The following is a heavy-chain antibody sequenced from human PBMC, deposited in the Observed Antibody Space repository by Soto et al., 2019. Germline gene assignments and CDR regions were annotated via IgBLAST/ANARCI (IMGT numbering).Heavy chain of an antibody. D-gene: IGHD1-26*01. CDR1: GGTFSSYA. CDR3: ASRERVDAFDI. V-gene: IGHV1-69*13. Sequence: GXSVKVSCKASGGTFSSYAISWVRQAPGQGLEWMGGIIPILGSANYAQKFQDRVTITADESTTTTYMELSSLRSEDAAVYYCASRERVDAFDIWGQGTMVTVS. CDR2: IIPILGSA. J-gene: IGHJ3*02.